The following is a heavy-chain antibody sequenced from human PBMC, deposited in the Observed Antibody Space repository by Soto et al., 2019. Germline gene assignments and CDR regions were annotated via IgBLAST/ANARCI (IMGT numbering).Heavy chain of an antibody. CDR1: GGPFSSYA. J-gene: IGHJ5*02. Sequence: RGSGKVCFRASGGPFSSYAISLVRQAPGQGLEWMGAIIPIFGTANYAQKFQGRVTITADESTSTAYMELSSLRSEDTAVYYCASRDRSSWYSWFDPWGQGTMVTVSS. CDR2: IIPIFGTA. V-gene: IGHV1-69*13. CDR3: ASRDRSSWYSWFDP. D-gene: IGHD6-13*01.